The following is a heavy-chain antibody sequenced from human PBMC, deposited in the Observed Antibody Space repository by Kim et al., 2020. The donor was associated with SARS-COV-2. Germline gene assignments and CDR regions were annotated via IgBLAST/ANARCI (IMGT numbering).Heavy chain of an antibody. CDR3: ARSLYCSSASCFFGMDV. J-gene: IGHJ6*02. D-gene: IGHD2-2*01. CDR1: GFTFSTYE. Sequence: GGSLRLSCAASGFTFSTYEINLVRQAPGKGLEWISYISTSGSTIYYADSVKGRFTISRDNAKSSLSLQMNGLRAEDTAVYYCARSLYCSSASCFFGMDVWGQGTTVTVSS. CDR2: ISTSGSTI. V-gene: IGHV3-48*03.